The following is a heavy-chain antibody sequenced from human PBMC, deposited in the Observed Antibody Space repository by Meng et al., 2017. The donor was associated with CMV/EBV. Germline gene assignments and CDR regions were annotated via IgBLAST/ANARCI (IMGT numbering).Heavy chain of an antibody. Sequence: CGASGFTFSSYDMSWVRQAPGKGLEWVSAISGSGGSTYYADSVKGRFTISRDNSKNTLYLQMNSLRAEDTAVYYCAKEQRDGYNDYWGQGTLVTVSS. J-gene: IGHJ4*02. CDR1: GFTFSSYD. CDR3: AKEQRDGYNDY. CDR2: ISGSGGST. D-gene: IGHD5-24*01. V-gene: IGHV3-23*01.